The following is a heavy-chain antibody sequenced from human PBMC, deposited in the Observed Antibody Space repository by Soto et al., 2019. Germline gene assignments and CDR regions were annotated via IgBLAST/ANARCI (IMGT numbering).Heavy chain of an antibody. CDR1: GFTFSSYG. CDR3: ARDEGLATISVYYYGMDV. J-gene: IGHJ6*02. V-gene: IGHV3-33*01. Sequence: QVQLVESGGGVVQPGRSLRLSCAASGFTFSSYGMHWVGQAPGKGLEWVTVIWYDGSNKYYADSVKGRFTISRDNSKNTLYLQMNSLRAEDTAVYYCARDEGLATISVYYYGMDVWGQGTTVTVSS. D-gene: IGHD5-12*01. CDR2: IWYDGSNK.